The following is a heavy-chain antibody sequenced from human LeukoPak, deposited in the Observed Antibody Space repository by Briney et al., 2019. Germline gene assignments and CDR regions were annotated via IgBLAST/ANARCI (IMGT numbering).Heavy chain of an antibody. D-gene: IGHD1-26*01. V-gene: IGHV4-34*01. CDR1: GGSFSGYY. CDR3: ARPSVGALGQDAFDI. J-gene: IGHJ3*02. CDR2: INHSGST. Sequence: PSETLSLTCAVYGGSFSGYYWSWIRQPPGKGLEWIGEINHSGSTNYNPTLKSRVTISVDTSKNQFSLKLSSVTAADTAVYYCARPSVGALGQDAFDIWGQGTMVTVSS.